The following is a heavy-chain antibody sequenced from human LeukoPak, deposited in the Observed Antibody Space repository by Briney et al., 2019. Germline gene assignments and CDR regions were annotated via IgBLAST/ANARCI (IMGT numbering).Heavy chain of an antibody. CDR1: GFTFSSYA. D-gene: IGHD6-13*01. CDR3: AKRLAATDY. V-gene: IGHV3-30-3*02. Sequence: GGSLRLSCAASGFTFSSYAMHWVRQAPGKGLEWVAVISYDGSNKYYADSVKGRFTISRDNSKNTLYLQMNSLRAEDTAVYYCAKRLAATDYWGQGTLVTVSS. J-gene: IGHJ4*02. CDR2: ISYDGSNK.